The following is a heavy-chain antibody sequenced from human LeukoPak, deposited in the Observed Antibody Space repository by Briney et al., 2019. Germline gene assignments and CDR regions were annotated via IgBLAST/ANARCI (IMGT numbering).Heavy chain of an antibody. CDR1: GYTFTGYY. V-gene: IGHV1-2*02. J-gene: IGHJ6*03. CDR3: ARLSITIFGVVIGDNYYMDV. D-gene: IGHD3-3*01. CDR2: INPNSGGT. Sequence: ASVKVSCKASGYTFTGYYMHWVRQAPGQGLEWMGWINPNSGGTNYAQKFQGRATMTRDTSISTAYMELSRLRSDDTAVYYCARLSITIFGVVIGDNYYMDVWGKGTTVTVSS.